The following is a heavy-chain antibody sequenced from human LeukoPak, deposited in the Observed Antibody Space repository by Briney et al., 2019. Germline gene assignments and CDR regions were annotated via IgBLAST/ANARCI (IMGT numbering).Heavy chain of an antibody. V-gene: IGHV4-34*01. CDR2: INHSGNT. CDR3: ARGLRFNQGPGYHYMDV. D-gene: IGHD1-14*01. J-gene: IGHJ6*03. CDR1: GGSFNAYY. Sequence: SETLSLTCAVYGGSFNAYYWTWIRQTPGKGLEWIGEINHSGNTNYNPSLESRVTISADTSKNQFSLNLGSVTAADTAIYYCARGLRFNQGPGYHYMDVWGKGTTVTVSS.